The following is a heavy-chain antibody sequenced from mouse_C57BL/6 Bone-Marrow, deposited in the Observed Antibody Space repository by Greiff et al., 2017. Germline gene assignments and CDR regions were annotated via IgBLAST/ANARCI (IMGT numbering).Heavy chain of an antibody. V-gene: IGHV2-2*01. Sequence: VQLQQSGPGLVQPSQSLSITCTVSGFSLTSYGVHWVRQSPGKGLEWLGVIWSGGSTDYNAAFISRLSIRKDNSKSQVVFKMNSLQADDTAIYYCARNGGITFAYWGQGTLVTVSA. D-gene: IGHD1-3*01. CDR1: GFSLTSYG. J-gene: IGHJ3*01. CDR2: IWSGGST. CDR3: ARNGGITFAY.